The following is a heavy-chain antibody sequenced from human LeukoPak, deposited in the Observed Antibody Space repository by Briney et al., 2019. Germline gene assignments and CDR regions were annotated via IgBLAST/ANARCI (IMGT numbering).Heavy chain of an antibody. V-gene: IGHV3-30*04. D-gene: IGHD6-19*01. CDR2: ISYDGSNK. CDR1: GFTFSSYA. CDR3: ARAGYSSGWAFDH. Sequence: GGSLRLSCAASGFTFSSYAMHWVRQAPGKGLEWVAVISYDGSNKYYADSVKGRFTISRDNSKNTLYLQMNSLRAEDTAVYYCARAGYSSGWAFDHWGQGTLVTVSS. J-gene: IGHJ4*02.